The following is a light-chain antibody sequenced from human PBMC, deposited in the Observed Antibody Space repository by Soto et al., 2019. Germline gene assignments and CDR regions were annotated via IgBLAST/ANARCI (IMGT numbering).Light chain of an antibody. CDR2: DVS. Sequence: QSVLTQPASVSGSPGQSITISCTGTSSDVGGYNYVSWYQQLPGKAPKLIIFDVSDRPSGVSNRFSGSKSGNTAALTISGLQAEDEADYYCTSDTSIATLLFGGGTKLTVL. V-gene: IGLV2-14*03. CDR3: TSDTSIATLL. CDR1: SSDVGGYNY. J-gene: IGLJ2*01.